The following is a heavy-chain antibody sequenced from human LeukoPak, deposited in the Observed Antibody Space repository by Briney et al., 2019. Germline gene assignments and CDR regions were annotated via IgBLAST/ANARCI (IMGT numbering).Heavy chain of an antibody. CDR2: INTNTENA. CDR1: GYTFTSYA. Sequence: ASVKVSCKAAGYTFTSYAMTWVRQAPGQGLEWMVWINTNTENATYAQGFTGRFVFSLDTSASTAYLQLSSLEADDTAVYYCARSTTCDSWGQGTLVTVSS. CDR3: ARSTTCDS. D-gene: IGHD2-21*01. J-gene: IGHJ4*02. V-gene: IGHV7-4-1*02.